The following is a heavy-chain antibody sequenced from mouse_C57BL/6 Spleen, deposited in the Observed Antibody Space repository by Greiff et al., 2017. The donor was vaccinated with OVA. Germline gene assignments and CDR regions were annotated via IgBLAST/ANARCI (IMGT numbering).Heavy chain of an antibody. D-gene: IGHD2-4*01. CDR1: GYTFTSYW. V-gene: IGHV1-7*01. J-gene: IGHJ1*03. CDR3: ARSDYDYGGYLDV. CDR2: INPSSGYT. Sequence: QVQLQQSGAELAKPGASVKLSCKASGYTFTSYWMHWVKQRPGQGLEWIGYINPSSGYTKYNQKFKDKATLTADKSSSTAYMQLSSLTYEDSAVYYCARSDYDYGGYLDVWGTGTTVTVSS.